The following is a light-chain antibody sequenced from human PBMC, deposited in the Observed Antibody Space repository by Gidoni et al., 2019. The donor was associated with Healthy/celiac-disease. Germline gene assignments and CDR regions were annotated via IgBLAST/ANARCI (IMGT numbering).Light chain of an antibody. CDR3: SSYAGSNNLV. CDR1: SSDVGGYHY. J-gene: IGLJ2*01. Sequence: QSALTQPPSASGSPGQSVTISCTGTSSDVGGYHYVSWYQQHPGKAPKLMIYEVSKRPSGVPDRFSGSKSGNTASLTVSWLQAEDEADYYCSSYAGSNNLVFGGGTKRTVL. V-gene: IGLV2-8*01. CDR2: EVS.